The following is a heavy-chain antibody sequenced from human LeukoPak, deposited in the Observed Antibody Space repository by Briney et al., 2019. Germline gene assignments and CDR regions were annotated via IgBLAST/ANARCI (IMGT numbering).Heavy chain of an antibody. CDR1: GFTLCSDG. Sequence: GGSLRLSRAPSGFTLCSDGMHGVRQAPREGLEWVAVISYDGSNKYYADSVKGRFTISRDNSKNTLYLQMNSLRAEDTAVYYCAKDFGFGELLPYYYMDVWGKGTTVTVSS. CDR2: ISYDGSNK. V-gene: IGHV3-30*18. CDR3: AKDFGFGELLPYYYMDV. J-gene: IGHJ6*03. D-gene: IGHD3-10*01.